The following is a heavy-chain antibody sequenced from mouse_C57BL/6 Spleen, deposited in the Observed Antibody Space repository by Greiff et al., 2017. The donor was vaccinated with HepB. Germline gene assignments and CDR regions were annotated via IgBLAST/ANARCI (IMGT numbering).Heavy chain of an antibody. J-gene: IGHJ3*01. Sequence: VQLQQSGPELVKPGASVKIPCKASGYTFTDYNMDWVKQSHGKSLEWIGDINPNNGGTIYNQKFKGKATLTVDKSSSTAYMELRSLTSEDTAVYYCARGSDGYPFAYWGQGTLVTVSA. D-gene: IGHD2-3*01. CDR3: ARGSDGYPFAY. V-gene: IGHV1-18*01. CDR1: GYTFTDYN. CDR2: INPNNGGT.